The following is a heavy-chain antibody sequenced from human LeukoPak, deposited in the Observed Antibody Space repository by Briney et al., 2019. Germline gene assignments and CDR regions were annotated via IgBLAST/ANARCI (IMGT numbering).Heavy chain of an antibody. CDR3: ASQVYGSGPFDP. J-gene: IGHJ5*02. V-gene: IGHV3-66*04. CDR1: GFTVSSNY. D-gene: IGHD3-10*01. CDR2: IYSGGST. Sequence: GGSLRLSCAASGFTVSSNYMSWVRQAPGKGLEWVSVIYSGGSTYYADSVRGRFTIPRDNSKNTLYLQMNSLRAEDTAVYYCASQVYGSGPFDPWGQGTLVTVSS.